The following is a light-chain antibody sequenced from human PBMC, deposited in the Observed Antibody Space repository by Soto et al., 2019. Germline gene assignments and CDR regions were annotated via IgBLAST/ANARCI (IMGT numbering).Light chain of an antibody. CDR3: EQYGSSPRT. CDR1: QSVSSNY. Sequence: EVVLTQSPGTLSLSPGERATLSCRASQSVSSNYFAWYQQKPGQAPRLLIYGISSRATGIPDRFSGSGSGTDFTLTISRLEPEDFAVYYCEQYGSSPRTFGQGTKVEIK. J-gene: IGKJ1*01. CDR2: GIS. V-gene: IGKV3-20*01.